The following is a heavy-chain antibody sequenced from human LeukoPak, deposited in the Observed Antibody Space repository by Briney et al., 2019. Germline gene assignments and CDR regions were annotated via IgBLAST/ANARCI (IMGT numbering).Heavy chain of an antibody. Sequence: PSETLSLTCTVSGGSISSYYWSWIRQPPGKGLEWIGYVSYSGSTDYNPSLKSRVTIPIDTSKNQFSLRLSSVTAADTAVYYCARENDRYGRIDYWGQGTLVTVSS. V-gene: IGHV4-59*01. CDR3: ARENDRYGRIDY. D-gene: IGHD5-18*01. CDR2: VSYSGST. J-gene: IGHJ4*02. CDR1: GGSISSYY.